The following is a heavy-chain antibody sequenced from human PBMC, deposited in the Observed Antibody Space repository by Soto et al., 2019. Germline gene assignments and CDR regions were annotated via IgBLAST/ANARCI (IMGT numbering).Heavy chain of an antibody. D-gene: IGHD3-3*01. Sequence: AASVKVSCKASGYTFTKYDISWVRQAPGQGLEWLGLISPNSGRPSSAQKFEGRVTMTTDTSTTTAYLELRSLRSDDTAVYYCVRQYYDFWTDYPDFDYWGQGTLVTVSS. CDR3: VRQYYDFWTDYPDFDY. J-gene: IGHJ4*02. CDR1: GYTFTKYD. V-gene: IGHV1-18*04. CDR2: ISPNSGRP.